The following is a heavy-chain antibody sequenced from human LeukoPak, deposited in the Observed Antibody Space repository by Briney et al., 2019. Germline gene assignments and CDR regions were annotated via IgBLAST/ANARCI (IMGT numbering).Heavy chain of an antibody. CDR1: GGSVSSGSYY. CDR3: ASRKLGNDY. V-gene: IGHV4-61*01. CDR2: IYYTGST. J-gene: IGHJ4*02. Sequence: SQALSLTCTVSGGSVSSGSYYWSWIRQSPGKGLEWIGYIYYTGSTTYNPSLKSRVTISADTSKNQFSLKLSSVTAADTAVYYCASRKLGNDYWGQGTLVTVSS. D-gene: IGHD7-27*01.